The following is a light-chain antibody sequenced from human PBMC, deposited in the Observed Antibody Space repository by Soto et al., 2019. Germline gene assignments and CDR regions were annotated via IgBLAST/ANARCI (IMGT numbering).Light chain of an antibody. CDR2: QIS. Sequence: DIVMTQTPLSSPVTLGQPASISCRSSQSLAYSDGNTYLSWLQQRPGQPPRLLIYQISKRLSGVPDRFSGRWAGTYFTLNISREEAEDVGFYCCMQHTRIPPTFGQGTKLEIK. V-gene: IGKV2-24*01. CDR1: QSLAYSDGNTY. J-gene: IGKJ2*01. CDR3: MQHTRIPPT.